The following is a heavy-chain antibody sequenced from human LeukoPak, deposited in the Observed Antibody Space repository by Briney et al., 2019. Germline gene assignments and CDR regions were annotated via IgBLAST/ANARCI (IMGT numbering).Heavy chain of an antibody. V-gene: IGHV3-21*01. J-gene: IGHJ4*02. D-gene: IGHD3-10*01. CDR1: GFTFSSYS. Sequence: GGSLRLSRAASGFTFSSYSMNWVRQAPGRGLEWVSSINIYYADSVKGRFTISRDNAKNSLYLQMNSLRAEDTAVYYCAKESVWFGESNPFDYWGQGTLVTVSS. CDR3: AKESVWFGESNPFDY. CDR2: INI.